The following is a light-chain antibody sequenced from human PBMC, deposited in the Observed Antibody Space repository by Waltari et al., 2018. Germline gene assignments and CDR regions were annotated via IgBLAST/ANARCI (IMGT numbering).Light chain of an antibody. CDR3: QQYNSYPLT. J-gene: IGKJ4*01. V-gene: IGKV1-5*03. CDR2: KAS. Sequence: DIQMTQTPYTLSVSVGDRVTLTCRARQSISSWLAWYQQKPGKAPKLLIYKASSLESGIPSRFSGSGSGTEFTLTISSLQPDDFATYYCQQYNSYPLTFGGGTKVEIK. CDR1: QSISSW.